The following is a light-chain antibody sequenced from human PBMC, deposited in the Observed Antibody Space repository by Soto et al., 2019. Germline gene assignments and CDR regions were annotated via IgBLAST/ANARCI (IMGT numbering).Light chain of an antibody. CDR2: KAS. Sequence: DIQMTHSPSTLSASVGDRVSITCRASQSISSWLAWYQQKPGKAPKMLIYKASSLESGVPSRFRGSGSGREFTLTISSLQLDDFAIYYCQEYLSSSWTFGQGTKVDIK. V-gene: IGKV1-5*03. CDR1: QSISSW. CDR3: QEYLSSSWT. J-gene: IGKJ1*01.